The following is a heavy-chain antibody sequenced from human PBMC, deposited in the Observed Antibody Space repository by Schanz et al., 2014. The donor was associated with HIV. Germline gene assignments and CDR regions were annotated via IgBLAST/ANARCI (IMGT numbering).Heavy chain of an antibody. CDR1: GFTFSDYG. CDR2: ISGGGAGT. D-gene: IGHD1-26*01. CDR3: AREREESIAYYYYGMDV. V-gene: IGHV3-NL1*01. Sequence: QVQLVESGGGVVQPGRSLRLSCAASGFTFSDYGMHWVRQAPGKGLEWVSAISGGGAGTYYADSVKGRLTISRDNSKNTLYLQMNSLRAEDTAVYYCAREREESIAYYYYGMDVWGQGTAVTVSS. J-gene: IGHJ6*02.